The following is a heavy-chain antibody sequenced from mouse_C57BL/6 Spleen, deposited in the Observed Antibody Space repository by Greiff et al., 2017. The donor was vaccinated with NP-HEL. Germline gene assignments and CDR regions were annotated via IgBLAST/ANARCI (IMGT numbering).Heavy chain of an antibody. Sequence: EVHLVESGGGLVKPGGSLKLSCAASGFTFSDYGMHWVRQAPEKGLEWVAYISSGSSTIYYADTVKGRFTISRDNAKNTLFLQMTSLRSEDTAMYYCARIRLLAWFAYWGQGTLVTVSA. CDR1: GFTFSDYG. D-gene: IGHD2-3*01. CDR2: ISSGSSTI. V-gene: IGHV5-17*01. J-gene: IGHJ3*01. CDR3: ARIRLLAWFAY.